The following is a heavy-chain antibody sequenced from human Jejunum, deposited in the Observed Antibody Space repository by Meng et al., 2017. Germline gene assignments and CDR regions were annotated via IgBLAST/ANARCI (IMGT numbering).Heavy chain of an antibody. V-gene: IGHV4-61*01. CDR2: VYYSGNT. D-gene: IGHD1-26*01. CDR3: ARVILYSGSYYFDF. J-gene: IGHJ4*02. Sequence: QVHLQGSGPGRVRPSETLSLTCTVSGDSVSSDNYYWSWIRQPPGQGLEWIGYVYYSGNTDYNPSLKRRVTISIDKSTNQFSLRLSSVTAADTAVYYCARVILYSGSYYFDFWGQGTLVTVSS. CDR1: GDSVSSDNYY.